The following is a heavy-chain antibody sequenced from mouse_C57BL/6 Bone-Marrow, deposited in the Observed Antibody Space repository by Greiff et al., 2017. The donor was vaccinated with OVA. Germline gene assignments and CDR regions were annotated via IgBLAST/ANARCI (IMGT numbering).Heavy chain of an antibody. CDR1: GYTFTGYW. CDR2: ILPGSGST. Sequence: QVQLQQSGAELMKPGASVKLSCKATGYTFTGYWIEWVKQRPGHGLEWIGEILPGSGSTNYNEKFKGKATFTADTSSNTAYMQLSSLTTEDSAIYYCARASYYYGSSPHYFDYWGQGTTLTVSS. D-gene: IGHD1-1*01. CDR3: ARASYYYGSSPHYFDY. V-gene: IGHV1-9*01. J-gene: IGHJ2*01.